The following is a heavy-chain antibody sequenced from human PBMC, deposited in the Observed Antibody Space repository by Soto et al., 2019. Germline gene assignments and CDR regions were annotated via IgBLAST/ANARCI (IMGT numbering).Heavy chain of an antibody. CDR2: IYYTGRT. J-gene: IGHJ4*02. D-gene: IGHD3-10*01. CDR3: ARGNYGAGGFDY. Sequence: WTWLRQPPGKGLEWIGYIYYTGRTNYNPSLKSRVTISVDTSKNQFSLKLSSVTAADTALYYCARGNYGAGGFDYWGQGTLVTVSS. V-gene: IGHV4-59*01.